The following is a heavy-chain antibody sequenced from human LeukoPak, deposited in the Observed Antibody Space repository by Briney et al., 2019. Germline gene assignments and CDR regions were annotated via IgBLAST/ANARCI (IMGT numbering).Heavy chain of an antibody. CDR3: ARDWYPYGDYDY. CDR2: INSDGSST. V-gene: IGHV3-74*01. D-gene: IGHD4-17*01. Sequence: GGSLRLSCAASGFIFSNYWMHWVRQAPGKGLVWVSRINSDGSSTSYADSVKGRFTISRDNAKNTLYLQMNSLRAEDTAVYYCARDWYPYGDYDYWGQGTLVTVSS. CDR1: GFIFSNYW. J-gene: IGHJ4*02.